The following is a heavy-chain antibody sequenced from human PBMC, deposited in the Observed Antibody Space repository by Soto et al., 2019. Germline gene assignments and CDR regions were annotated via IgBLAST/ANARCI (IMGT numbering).Heavy chain of an antibody. D-gene: IGHD7-27*01. CDR3: ARDGNWGGDDY. Sequence: GGSLRLSCAASGFTFNSYSMNWVRQAPGKGLEWVSSTSSRSSYIYYADSVKGRFTISRDNANNPFYLQMQSLRAEDTAVYYCARDGNWGGDDYWGKGTLVTVSS. V-gene: IGHV3-21*01. J-gene: IGHJ4*02. CDR1: GFTFNSYS. CDR2: TSSRSSYI.